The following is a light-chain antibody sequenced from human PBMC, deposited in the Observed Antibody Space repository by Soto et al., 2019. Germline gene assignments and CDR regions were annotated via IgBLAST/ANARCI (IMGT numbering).Light chain of an antibody. Sequence: DIQMTQSPSTLSASVGDRVTNTCRASQSISSWLAWYQQKPGKAPKLLIYKAYSLESGVQSRFSGSGSETEFTFTISSLQSYDFATYYCQLYNSYSWTFGQGTKV. J-gene: IGKJ1*01. CDR2: KAY. V-gene: IGKV1-5*03. CDR3: QLYNSYSWT. CDR1: QSISSW.